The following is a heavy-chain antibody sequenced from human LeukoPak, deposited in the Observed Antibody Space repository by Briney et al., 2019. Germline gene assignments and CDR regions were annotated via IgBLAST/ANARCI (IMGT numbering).Heavy chain of an antibody. J-gene: IGHJ4*02. CDR1: GFISGRTW. V-gene: IGHV3-7*02. CDR2: IKQDGTSK. D-gene: IGHD2-21*01. CDR3: ARHGDYCFDL. Sequence: VWSLRASCAAAGFISGRTWMGGVRKAARKRLEWVANIKQDGTSKYYVDSVMGRFTISRDNAENSVYLQMNSLSAGGTAVYYCARHGDYCFDLWGPETRVTVSS.